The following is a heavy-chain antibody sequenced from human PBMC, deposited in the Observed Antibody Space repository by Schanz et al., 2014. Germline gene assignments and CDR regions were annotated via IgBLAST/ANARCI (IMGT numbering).Heavy chain of an antibody. J-gene: IGHJ4*02. CDR3: AKAGSGWSTAGYYY. D-gene: IGHD6-19*01. CDR1: GGTFSSFG. CDR2: IIPSLGLA. Sequence: QVQLVQSEAEVKKPGSSVKVSCKASGGTFSSFGINWVRQAPGQGLEWMGRIIPSLGLAKYEQKFQDKVTITADTSTTTAYMELSGLRSEDTAVYYCAKAGSGWSTAGYYYWGQGTLVAVSS. V-gene: IGHV1-69*04.